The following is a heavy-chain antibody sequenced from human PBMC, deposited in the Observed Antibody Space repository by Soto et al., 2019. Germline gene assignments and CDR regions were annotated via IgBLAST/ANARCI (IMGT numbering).Heavy chain of an antibody. V-gene: IGHV4-59*01. J-gene: IGHJ4*02. CDR1: GGSISSYY. CDR2: IYYSGST. Sequence: PSETLSLTCTVSGGSISSYYWSWIRQPPGKGLEWIGYIYYSGSTNYNPSLKSRVTISVDTSKNQFSLKLSSVTAADTAVYYCARVPDCSGGSCYIDYWGQGTLVTVSS. CDR3: ARVPDCSGGSCYIDY. D-gene: IGHD2-15*01.